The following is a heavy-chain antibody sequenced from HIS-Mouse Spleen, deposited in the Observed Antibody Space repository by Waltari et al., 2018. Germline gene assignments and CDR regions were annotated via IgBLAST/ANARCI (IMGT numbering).Heavy chain of an antibody. V-gene: IGHV4-39*07. J-gene: IGHJ2*01. Sequence: QLQLQESGPGLVKPSATLSLTCLVSGGPISSSSSYWGWIRQPPGKGLEWIGSIYYSGSTYYNPSLKSRVTISVDTSKNQFSLKLSSVTAADTAVYYCAREIPYSSSWYDWYFDLWGRGTLVTVSS. CDR1: GGPISSSSSY. CDR2: IYYSGST. CDR3: AREIPYSSSWYDWYFDL. D-gene: IGHD6-13*01.